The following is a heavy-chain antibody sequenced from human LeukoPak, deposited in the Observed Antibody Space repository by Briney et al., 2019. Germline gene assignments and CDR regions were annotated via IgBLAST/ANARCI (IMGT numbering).Heavy chain of an antibody. D-gene: IGHD1-14*01. J-gene: IGHJ4*02. CDR2: VDPKSGGT. CDR1: GSTFTDHH. CDR3: ATETWYFAS. V-gene: IGHV1-2*02. Sequence: ASVKVSCKTSGSTFTDHHMHWVRQAPGQGLEWMGRVDPKSGGTIYAQNFQGRVAMTSDTSTSTASMEVSSLKSDDTAVYYCATETWYFASWGQGTLVTVSS.